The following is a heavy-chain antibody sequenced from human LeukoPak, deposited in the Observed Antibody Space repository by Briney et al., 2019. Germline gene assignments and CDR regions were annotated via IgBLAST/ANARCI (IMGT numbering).Heavy chain of an antibody. Sequence: GGSLRLSCAASGFTFDDYAMHWVRQAPGKGLEWVSGISWNSGSIGYADSVKGRFTISRDNAKNSLYLQMNSLRAEDTALYYCAKVPFGDYGGNSAGFDYWGQGTLVTASS. CDR3: AKVPFGDYGGNSAGFDY. V-gene: IGHV3-9*01. CDR2: ISWNSGSI. J-gene: IGHJ4*02. CDR1: GFTFDDYA. D-gene: IGHD4-23*01.